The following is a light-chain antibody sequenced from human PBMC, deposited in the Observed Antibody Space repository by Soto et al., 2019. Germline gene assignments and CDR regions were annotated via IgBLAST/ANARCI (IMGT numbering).Light chain of an antibody. J-gene: IGKJ2*01. CDR2: GSS. CDR3: QQYGSSPPYT. V-gene: IGKV3-20*01. Sequence: EVVLTQSPGTLSLSPGERATLSCRASQSVSNNYFAWYQQKPGQAPRLLIFGSSDRATGTPDRFSGSGSGTGFTLNTSRLETEDFAVYYCQQYGSSPPYTFGQGTKLEIK. CDR1: QSVSNNY.